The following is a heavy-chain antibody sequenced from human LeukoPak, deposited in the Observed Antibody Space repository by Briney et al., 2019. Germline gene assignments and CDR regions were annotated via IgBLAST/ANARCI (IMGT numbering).Heavy chain of an antibody. CDR3: ATTRLLAYLHAFDI. CDR2: ISSRSQYL. J-gene: IGHJ3*02. D-gene: IGHD2-15*01. V-gene: IGHV3-21*01. CDR1: GFIVGSNY. Sequence: GGSLRLSCAASGFIVGSNYMNWVRQAPGKGLEWVGSISSRSQYLYYADSMKGRFTISRDNAKNSLYLQMNSLRAEDTAVYYCATTRLLAYLHAFDIWGQGTMVTVSS.